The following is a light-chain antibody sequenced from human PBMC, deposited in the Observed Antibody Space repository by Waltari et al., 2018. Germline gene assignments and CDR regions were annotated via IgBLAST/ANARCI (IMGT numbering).Light chain of an antibody. CDR2: KAN. CDR1: SGSPSTTSY. V-gene: IGLV8-61*01. J-gene: IGLJ3*02. Sequence: QTVVTQEPSLSVSPGGTVTLTCALSSGSPSTTSYPTWYQQTPGQAPRTLVYKANARSSGVPDRFSGSILGNTAALTITGAQADDESDYYCALYMGSGIWVSGGGTRLTVL. CDR3: ALYMGSGIWV.